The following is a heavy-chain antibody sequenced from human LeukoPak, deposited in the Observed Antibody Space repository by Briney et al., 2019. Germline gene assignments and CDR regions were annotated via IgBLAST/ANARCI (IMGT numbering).Heavy chain of an antibody. V-gene: IGHV3-23*01. Sequence: GGSLRLSCAASGFTFSSYAMSWVRQAPGKGLEWGSAISGSGGSTYYADSVKGRFTISRDNSKNTLYLQMNSLRAEDTAVYYCAKSGRPYSSNWFDPWGQGTLVTVSS. D-gene: IGHD3-10*01. CDR2: ISGSGGST. CDR3: AKSGRPYSSNWFDP. J-gene: IGHJ5*02. CDR1: GFTFSSYA.